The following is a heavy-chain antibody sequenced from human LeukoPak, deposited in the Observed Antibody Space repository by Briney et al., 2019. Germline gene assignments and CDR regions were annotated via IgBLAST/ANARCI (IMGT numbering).Heavy chain of an antibody. CDR2: ITWNSGSR. V-gene: IGHV3-9*01. CDR3: AKEAGRDDFWDYFDC. CDR1: GFTFDDYA. J-gene: IGHJ4*02. D-gene: IGHD5-24*01. Sequence: PGGSLRLSCAASGFTFDDYAMHWVRQVPGKGLEWVSGITWNSGSRGYADSVKGRFTISRDNAKNSLYLQMNSLSPEDTALYYYAKEAGRDDFWDYFDCWGQGTLVTVSS.